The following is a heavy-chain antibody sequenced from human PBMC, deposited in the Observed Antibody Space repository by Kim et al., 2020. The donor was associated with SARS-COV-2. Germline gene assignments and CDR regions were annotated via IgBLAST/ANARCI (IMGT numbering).Heavy chain of an antibody. CDR2: IYYSGST. Sequence: SETLSLTCTVSGGSISSYYWSWIRQPPGKGLEWIGYIYYSGSTNYNPSLKSRVTISVDTSKNQFSLKLSSVTAADTAVYYCARSQSGPYYYYGMDVWGQGTTVTVSS. CDR1: GGSISSYY. J-gene: IGHJ6*02. D-gene: IGHD3-10*01. CDR3: ARSQSGPYYYYGMDV. V-gene: IGHV4-59*13.